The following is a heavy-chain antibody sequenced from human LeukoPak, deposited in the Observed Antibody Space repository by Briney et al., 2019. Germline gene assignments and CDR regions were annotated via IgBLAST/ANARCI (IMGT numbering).Heavy chain of an antibody. CDR1: GFTFHEHA. CDR2: ISGDGGST. J-gene: IGHJ5*01. CDR3: VKGGDYYDSSGYYNVGDS. V-gene: IGHV3-43*02. Sequence: GGSLRLSCAASGFTFHEHAMHWVRQDPGKGLGWVSLISGDGGSTYYADSVKGRFTISRDNSKDSLYLQMNSLRTEDTALYYCVKGGDYYDSSGYYNVGDSWGQGTLVTVSS. D-gene: IGHD3-22*01.